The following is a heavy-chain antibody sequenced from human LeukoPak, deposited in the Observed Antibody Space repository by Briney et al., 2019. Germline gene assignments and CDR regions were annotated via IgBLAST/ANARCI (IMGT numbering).Heavy chain of an antibody. D-gene: IGHD2-15*01. CDR2: INPNSGGT. Sequence: GASVKVSCKASGYTFTGYYVHWVRQAPGQGLEWMGLINPNSGGTNYAQKFQGRVTMTRDKSISTACVELNRLRSDDTAVYYCARPGEGYCSGGSCYPGGYFDLWGRGTLVTVSS. CDR3: ARPGEGYCSGGSCYPGGYFDL. J-gene: IGHJ2*01. CDR1: GYTFTGYY. V-gene: IGHV1-2*02.